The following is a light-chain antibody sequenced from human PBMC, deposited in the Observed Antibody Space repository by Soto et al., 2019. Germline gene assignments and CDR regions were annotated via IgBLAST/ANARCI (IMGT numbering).Light chain of an antibody. Sequence: VMTQSPVTLSVPPGERATLSCRASESVSDKLAWYQQKPGQAPRLLIYGASIRTTGIPARFSGSGSGTEFTLTISSLQSEDSAVYYCQQYNRWPPWTFGQGTKVEIK. CDR3: QQYNRWPPWT. V-gene: IGKV3-15*01. CDR1: ESVSDK. CDR2: GAS. J-gene: IGKJ1*01.